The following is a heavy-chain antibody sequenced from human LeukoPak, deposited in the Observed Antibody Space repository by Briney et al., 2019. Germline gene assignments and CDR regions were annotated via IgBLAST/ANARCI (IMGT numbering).Heavy chain of an antibody. J-gene: IGHJ3*02. CDR1: GFTFSDHY. Sequence: GGSLRLSCAASGFTFSDHYMDWVRQAPGKGLEWVGRTRNKANSYTTEYAASVKGRFTISRADSENSLYLQMNSLKTEDTAVYFCARVRYCSSTTCRGAFDIWGQGTMVTVSS. V-gene: IGHV3-72*01. CDR3: ARVRYCSSTTCRGAFDI. CDR2: TRNKANSYTT. D-gene: IGHD2-2*01.